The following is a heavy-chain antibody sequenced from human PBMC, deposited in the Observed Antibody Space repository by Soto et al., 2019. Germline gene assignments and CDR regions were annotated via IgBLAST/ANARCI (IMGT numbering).Heavy chain of an antibody. D-gene: IGHD1-1*01. CDR2: LNQGGSEK. Sequence: EVQLVESGGGLVQPGGSLRLSCAASGFTFSSYWMSWVRQAPGKGLEWVANLNQGGSEKYYVDSVKGRFTISIDNAKNSLYLQMNSLRAEDTAVYSCARGRGTGQINYFDYWGQGTLVTVSS. V-gene: IGHV3-7*01. CDR3: ARGRGTGQINYFDY. CDR1: GFTFSSYW. J-gene: IGHJ4*02.